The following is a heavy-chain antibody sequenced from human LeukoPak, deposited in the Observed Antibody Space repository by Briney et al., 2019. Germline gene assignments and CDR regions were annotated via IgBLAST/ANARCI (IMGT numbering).Heavy chain of an antibody. D-gene: IGHD3-10*01. J-gene: IGHJ4*02. Sequence: SGGSLRLSCAASGFTFSNAWMSWVRQAPGKGLEWVGRIKSKTDGGTTDYAAPVKGRFTISRDDSKNTLYLQMNSLKTEDTAVYYCTTGLSAGTSGWFGDQSDYWGQGTLVTVSS. CDR2: IKSKTDGGTT. V-gene: IGHV3-15*01. CDR3: TTGLSAGTSGWFGDQSDY. CDR1: GFTFSNAW.